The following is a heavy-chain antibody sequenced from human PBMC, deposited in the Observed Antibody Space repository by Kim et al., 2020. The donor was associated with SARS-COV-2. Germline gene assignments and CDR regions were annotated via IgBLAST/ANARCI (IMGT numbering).Heavy chain of an antibody. CDR2: ISAYNGNT. J-gene: IGHJ5*02. Sequence: ASVKVSCKASGYTFTSYGISWVRQAPGQGLEWMGWISAYNGNTNYAQKLQGRVTMTTDTSTSTAYMKLRSLRSDDTAVYYCARNLARGNYAWFDPWGQGTLVTVSS. V-gene: IGHV1-18*01. CDR1: GYTFTSYG. CDR3: ARNLARGNYAWFDP. D-gene: IGHD4-4*01.